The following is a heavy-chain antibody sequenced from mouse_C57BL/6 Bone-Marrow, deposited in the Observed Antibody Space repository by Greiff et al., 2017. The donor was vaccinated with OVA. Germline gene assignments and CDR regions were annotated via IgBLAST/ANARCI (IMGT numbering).Heavy chain of an antibody. Sequence: EVKVEESGAELVKPGASVKLSCTASGFNIKDYYMHWVKQRTEQGLEWIGRIDPEDGETKYAPKFQGKATITADTSSNTAYLQLSSLTSEDTAVYYCAYYGSSPYAMDYWGQGTSVTVSS. J-gene: IGHJ4*01. CDR2: IDPEDGET. CDR1: GFNIKDYY. D-gene: IGHD1-1*01. V-gene: IGHV14-2*01. CDR3: AYYGSSPYAMDY.